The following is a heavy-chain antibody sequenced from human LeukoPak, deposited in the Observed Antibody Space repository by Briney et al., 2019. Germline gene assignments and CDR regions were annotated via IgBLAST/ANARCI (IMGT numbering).Heavy chain of an antibody. Sequence: PGGSLRLSCAASGFTFSSYAMSWVRQAPGKGLEWVSAISGSGGSTYCADSVKGRFTISRDNSKNTLYLQMNSLRAEDTAVYYCAKTRGGWYYFDYWGQGTLVTVSS. CDR3: AKTRGGWYYFDY. J-gene: IGHJ4*02. D-gene: IGHD6-19*01. CDR1: GFTFSSYA. CDR2: ISGSGGST. V-gene: IGHV3-23*01.